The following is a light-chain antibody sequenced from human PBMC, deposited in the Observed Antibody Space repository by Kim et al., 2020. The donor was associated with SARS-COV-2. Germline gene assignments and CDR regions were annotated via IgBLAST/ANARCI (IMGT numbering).Light chain of an antibody. J-gene: IGKJ4*01. CDR1: QSFSSSC. CDR2: GAS. V-gene: IGKV3-20*01. Sequence: SPGKSATLSYRPSQSFSSSCLAWYTRKPGQVPRLLIYGASSRATGIRDRFSGNGSGTDFTLTISRLEPEDFAVYSCQQYDRSPLTFGGGTKVDIK. CDR3: QQYDRSPLT.